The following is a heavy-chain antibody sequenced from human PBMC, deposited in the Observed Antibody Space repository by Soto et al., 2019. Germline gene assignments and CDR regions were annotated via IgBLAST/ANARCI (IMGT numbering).Heavy chain of an antibody. D-gene: IGHD3-10*01. CDR2: ISAYNGNT. CDR3: ARGSMAREQIMVPEFDY. Sequence: QVQLMQSGAEVKKPGASVKVSCKASGYTFTNYGFSWVRQAPGQGLEWMGWISAYNGNTNYAQKFQGRVTMTTDTSTSTAYMEVRSLRSDDTAVYYCARGSMAREQIMVPEFDYWGQGTLVTVSS. CDR1: GYTFTNYG. V-gene: IGHV1-18*01. J-gene: IGHJ4*02.